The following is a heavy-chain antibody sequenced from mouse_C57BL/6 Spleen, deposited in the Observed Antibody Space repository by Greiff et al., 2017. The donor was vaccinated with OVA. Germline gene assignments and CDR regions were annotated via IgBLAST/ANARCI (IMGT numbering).Heavy chain of an antibody. CDR2: INPYNGGT. CDR3: ARNWDPYAMDY. CDR1: GYTFTDYY. V-gene: IGHV1-19*01. D-gene: IGHD4-1*01. Sequence: EVLLQQSGPVLVKPGASVKMSCKASGYTFTDYYMNWVKQSHGKSLEWIGVINPYNGGTSYNQKFKGKATLTVDKSSSTAYMELNSLTSEDSAVYYCARNWDPYAMDYWGQGTSVTVSS. J-gene: IGHJ4*01.